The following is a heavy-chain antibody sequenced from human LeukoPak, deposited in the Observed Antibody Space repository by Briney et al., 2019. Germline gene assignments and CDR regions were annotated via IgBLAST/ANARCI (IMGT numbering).Heavy chain of an antibody. J-gene: IGHJ6*03. CDR3: AKDFAANEYYYYMDV. D-gene: IGHD2-8*01. CDR1: GFTFSSYG. Sequence: GGSLRLSCAASGFTFSSYGMSWVRQAPGKGLEWVSLISWDGGSTYYADSVKGRFTISRDNSKNSLYLQMNSLRTEDTALYYCAKDFAANEYYYYMDVWGKGTTVTVSS. V-gene: IGHV3-43*01. CDR2: ISWDGGST.